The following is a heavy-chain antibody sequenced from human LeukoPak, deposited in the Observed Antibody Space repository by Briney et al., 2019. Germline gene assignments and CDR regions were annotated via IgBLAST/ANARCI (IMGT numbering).Heavy chain of an antibody. D-gene: IGHD3-9*01. Sequence: PGRSLRLSCAASGFTFSSYGMHWVRQAPGKGLEWVAVISYDGSNKYYADSVKGRFTISRDNAKNSLYLQMNSLRAEDTALYHCARDQLHYDILTGYYVPYGMDVWGQGTTVTVSS. CDR3: ARDQLHYDILTGYYVPYGMDV. CDR1: GFTFSSYG. J-gene: IGHJ6*02. V-gene: IGHV3-30*03. CDR2: ISYDGSNK.